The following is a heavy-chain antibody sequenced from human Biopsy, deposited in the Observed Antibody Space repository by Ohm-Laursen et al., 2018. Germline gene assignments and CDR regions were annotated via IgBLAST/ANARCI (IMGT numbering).Heavy chain of an antibody. CDR2: ISTGGDT. CDR3: ARLYRLDDYWNDDPPDAFDV. V-gene: IGHV4-59*01. Sequence: SQTLSLTCTVSGGSITDDYWSWIRQSPGKGLERIGFISTGGDTTYNPSLRGRVAISVDTSKNQFSLKLSSVTAADTAIFFCARLYRLDDYWNDDPPDAFDVWGQGTRVTVSS. CDR1: GGSITDDY. D-gene: IGHD1-1*01. J-gene: IGHJ3*01.